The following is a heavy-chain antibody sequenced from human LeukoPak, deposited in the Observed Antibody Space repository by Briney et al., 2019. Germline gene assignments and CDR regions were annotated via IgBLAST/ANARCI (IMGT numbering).Heavy chain of an antibody. CDR1: GGSISSGDYY. CDR2: IYYSGST. CDR3: ARDAAGATSY. Sequence: SETLSLTCTVSGGSISSGDYYWSWIRQPPGKGLEWIGYIYYSGSTGYNPSLKGRVTISVDTSKNQFSLKLSSVTAADTAVYYCARDAAGATSYWGQGTLVTVSS. V-gene: IGHV4-61*08. J-gene: IGHJ4*02. D-gene: IGHD1-26*01.